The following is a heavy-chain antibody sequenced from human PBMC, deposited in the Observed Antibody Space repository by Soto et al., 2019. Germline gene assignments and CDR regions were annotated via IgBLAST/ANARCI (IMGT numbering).Heavy chain of an antibody. D-gene: IGHD3-22*01. Sequence: QVQLVQSGAEVKKPGASVKVSCKASGYTFTSYGISWVRQAPGQGLGWLGWIRAYNGNTNYAQKLQGRVTMTTDTSTSTAYMELRSLRSDDTAVYYCARSGDYYDSSGTDAFDIWGQGTMVTVSS. CDR3: ARSGDYYDSSGTDAFDI. CDR1: GYTFTSYG. CDR2: IRAYNGNT. J-gene: IGHJ3*02. V-gene: IGHV1-18*04.